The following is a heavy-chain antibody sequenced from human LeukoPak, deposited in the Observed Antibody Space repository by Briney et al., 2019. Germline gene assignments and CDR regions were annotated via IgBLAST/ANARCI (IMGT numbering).Heavy chain of an antibody. V-gene: IGHV1-69*01. CDR1: GGTFSSYA. J-gene: IGHJ3*02. CDR3: ARVVGATGAFDI. CDR2: IIPIFGTA. Sequence: ASVKVSCKASGGTFSSYAISWVRQAPGQGLEWMGGIIPIFGTANYAQKFQGRVTITADESTSTAYMELSSLRSEDTAVYYCARVVGATGAFDIWGQRTMVTVSS. D-gene: IGHD1-26*01.